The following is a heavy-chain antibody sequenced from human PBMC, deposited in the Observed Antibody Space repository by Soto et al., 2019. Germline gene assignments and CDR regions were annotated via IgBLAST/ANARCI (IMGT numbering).Heavy chain of an antibody. CDR2: IYWDDDK. V-gene: IGHV2-5*02. D-gene: IGHD2-21*02. J-gene: IGHJ6*02. CDR3: AHSRCGGDCLQSYSSHYDYGMDV. CDR1: GFSLSTSGVG. Sequence: QITLKESGPTLVRPTQTLTLTCTFSGFSLSTSGVGVGWIRQPPGKALEWLALIYWDDDKRYSPSLKSRLTFTKDTSKNQVVLTMTNMDPVDTATYYCAHSRCGGDCLQSYSSHYDYGMDVWGQGTTVTVSS.